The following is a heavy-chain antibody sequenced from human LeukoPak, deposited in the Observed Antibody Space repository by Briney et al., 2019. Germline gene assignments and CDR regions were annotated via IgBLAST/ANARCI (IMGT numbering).Heavy chain of an antibody. Sequence: GGSLRLSCAASGFTFSYYYMSGVRQAPGKELEWVSAISGSGGSTYYADSVKGRFTISRDNSKNTLYLQMNSLRAEDTAVYYCAKDVPSNGWSRALSYGMDVRGQGTTVTVSS. CDR2: ISGSGGST. D-gene: IGHD6-19*01. V-gene: IGHV3-23*01. J-gene: IGHJ6*02. CDR3: AKDVPSNGWSRALSYGMDV. CDR1: GFTFSYYY.